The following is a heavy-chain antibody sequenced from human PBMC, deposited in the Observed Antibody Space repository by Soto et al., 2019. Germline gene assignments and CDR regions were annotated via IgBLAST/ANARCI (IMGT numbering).Heavy chain of an antibody. D-gene: IGHD3-3*01. CDR3: AREHDSWSLYAFDM. CDR1: GYAFATYA. Sequence: ASVKVSCKSSGYAFATYAIHWVRQAPGQGLEYMGWINCGNGNTKYSQKLQGRLTITRDTSASTAYMELSSLRSEDTAVYFCAREHDSWSLYAFDMWGQGTMVTVSS. J-gene: IGHJ3*02. V-gene: IGHV1-3*01. CDR2: INCGNGNT.